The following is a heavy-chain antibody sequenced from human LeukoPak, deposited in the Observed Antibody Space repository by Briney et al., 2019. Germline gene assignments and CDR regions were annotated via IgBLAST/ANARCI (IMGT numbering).Heavy chain of an antibody. D-gene: IGHD3-22*01. J-gene: IGHJ4*02. Sequence: GGSLRLSCAASGFTFDDYGMSWVRQAPGKGLEWVSGINWNGGSTGYADSVKGRFTISRDNAKNSLYLRMNSLRAEDTALYYCAGVYYYDSSGYYYSGGVFDYWGQGTLVTVSS. CDR3: AGVYYYDSSGYYYSGGVFDY. V-gene: IGHV3-20*04. CDR2: INWNGGST. CDR1: GFTFDDYG.